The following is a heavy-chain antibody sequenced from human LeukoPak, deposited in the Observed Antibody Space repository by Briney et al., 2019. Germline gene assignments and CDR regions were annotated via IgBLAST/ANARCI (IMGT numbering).Heavy chain of an antibody. Sequence: GGSLRLSCAASGFTVSSNYMSWVRQAPGKGLEWVSVIYSGGSTYYADSVKGRFTISRDNSKNTLYLQMNSLRAEDTAVYYCARSTGGPEGFDYWGQGTLVTVSS. D-gene: IGHD1-14*01. J-gene: IGHJ4*02. V-gene: IGHV3-53*01. CDR3: ARSTGGPEGFDY. CDR2: IYSGGST. CDR1: GFTVSSNY.